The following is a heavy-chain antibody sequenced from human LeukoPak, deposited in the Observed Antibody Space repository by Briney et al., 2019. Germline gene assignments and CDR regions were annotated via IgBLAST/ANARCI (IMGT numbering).Heavy chain of an antibody. D-gene: IGHD1-26*01. V-gene: IGHV3-23*01. Sequence: PGGPLRLSCTASGFTFSTYAMTWVRQAPGKGLEWVSAISASGGNSYYADSVKGRFTMSRDNSKNTLYLQMNSLRAEDTAVYYCAGSGSYYDAIGYWGQGTLVTVSS. CDR2: ISASGGNS. CDR3: AGSGSYYDAIGY. J-gene: IGHJ4*02. CDR1: GFTFSTYA.